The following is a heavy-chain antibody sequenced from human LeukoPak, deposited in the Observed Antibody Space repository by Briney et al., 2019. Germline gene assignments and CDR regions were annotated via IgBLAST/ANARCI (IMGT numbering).Heavy chain of an antibody. J-gene: IGHJ4*02. D-gene: IGHD5-24*01. Sequence: SETLSLTCTVSGYSISSGYYWGWIRQPPGKGLEWIGSIYPSGSTYYYPSLKSRVTISVDTSKNQFSLKLSSVTAADTAVYYCARDLGEDGYNSPFDYWGQGTLVTVSS. CDR3: ARDLGEDGYNSPFDY. CDR1: GYSISSGYY. V-gene: IGHV4-38-2*02. CDR2: IYPSGST.